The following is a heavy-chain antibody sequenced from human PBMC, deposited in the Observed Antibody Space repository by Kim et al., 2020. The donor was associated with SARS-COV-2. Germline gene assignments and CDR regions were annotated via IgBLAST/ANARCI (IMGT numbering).Heavy chain of an antibody. Sequence: GGSLRLSCAASGFTFSSYSMNWVRQAPGKGLEWVSSISSSSSYIYYADSVKGRFTISRDNAKNSLYLQMNSLRAEDTAVYYCARVPYYSDSSGFPYGMDVWGQGTTVTVSS. V-gene: IGHV3-21*01. D-gene: IGHD3-22*01. CDR1: GFTFSSYS. CDR2: ISSSSSYI. CDR3: ARVPYYSDSSGFPYGMDV. J-gene: IGHJ6*02.